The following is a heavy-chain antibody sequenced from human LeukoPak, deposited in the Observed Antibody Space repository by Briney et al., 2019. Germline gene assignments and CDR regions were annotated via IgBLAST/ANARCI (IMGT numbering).Heavy chain of an antibody. CDR1: GGSISSYY. CDR3: ASSNMITFPPFDL. J-gene: IGHJ2*01. CDR2: IYYSGST. V-gene: IGHV4-59*01. Sequence: PSETLSLTCTVSGGSISSYYWSWIRQPPGKGLEWIGYIYYSGSTNYNPSLKSRVTISVDTSKNQFSLKLSSVTAADTAVYYCASSNMITFPPFDLWGRGTLVTVSS. D-gene: IGHD3-16*01.